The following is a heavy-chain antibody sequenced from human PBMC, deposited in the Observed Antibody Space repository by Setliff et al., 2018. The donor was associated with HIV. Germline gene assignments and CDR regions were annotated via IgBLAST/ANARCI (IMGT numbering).Heavy chain of an antibody. CDR1: GASFVGDNH. J-gene: IGHJ4*02. CDR2: FMYTDIHYVNYLN. Sequence: SSETLSLTCAVSGASFVGDNHWSWIRQTPERGLEWIAYFMYTDIHYVNYLNYRNPSLASRLSISADKSKNQFSLTLSSVTAADTAVYYCARARSDWYNVRPYYFDLWGQGTPVTVSS. CDR3: ARARSDWYNVRPYYFDL. V-gene: IGHV4-30-4*01. D-gene: IGHD6-19*01.